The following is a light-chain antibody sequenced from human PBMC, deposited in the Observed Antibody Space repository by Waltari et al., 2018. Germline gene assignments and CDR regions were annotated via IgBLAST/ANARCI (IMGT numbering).Light chain of an antibody. V-gene: IGLV2-23*02. CDR1: SSDVGSYNL. CDR3: CSYAGPATFVV. Sequence: QSALTQPASVSGSPGQSLTISCTGMSSDVGSYNLVSWYPQFPGRAPQLIIYEVYRRPPGISDRFSGSKSGNTASLTISGLRAEDEADYYCCSYAGPATFVVFGGGTKLTVL. CDR2: EVY. J-gene: IGLJ2*01.